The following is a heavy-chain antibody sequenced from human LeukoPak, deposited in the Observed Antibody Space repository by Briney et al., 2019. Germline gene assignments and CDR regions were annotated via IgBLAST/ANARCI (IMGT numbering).Heavy chain of an antibody. Sequence: SETLSLTCTVSGGSIRSSYYYWGWIRQHPGKGLEWIGYIYYSGSTYYNPSLKSRVTISVDTSKNQFSLKLSSVTAADTAVYYCARARGGKNPIDYWGQGTLVTVSS. CDR2: IYYSGST. D-gene: IGHD4-23*01. V-gene: IGHV4-31*03. J-gene: IGHJ4*02. CDR1: GGSIRSSYYY. CDR3: ARARGGKNPIDY.